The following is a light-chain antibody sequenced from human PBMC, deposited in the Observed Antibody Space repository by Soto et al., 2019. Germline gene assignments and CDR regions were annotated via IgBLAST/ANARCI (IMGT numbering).Light chain of an antibody. Sequence: AIQMTQSPSSLSASVGDRVTITCRASQDIRKDLGWYQQKPGKAPKSLVYGASTLQSGVPSRFSGSGSGTDFTLTISSLQPEEFAAYYCLQDYSYPFTFGQGTKLEIK. CDR2: GAS. V-gene: IGKV1-6*01. J-gene: IGKJ2*01. CDR1: QDIRKD. CDR3: LQDYSYPFT.